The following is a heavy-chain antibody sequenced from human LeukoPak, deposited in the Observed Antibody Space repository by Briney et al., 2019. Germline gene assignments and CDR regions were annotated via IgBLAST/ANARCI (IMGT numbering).Heavy chain of an antibody. CDR3: ARGPRYYDSTTTFDY. CDR1: GYTFTGYY. CDR2: ISAYNGNT. V-gene: IGHV1-18*04. Sequence: ASVKVSCKASGYTFTGYYIHWVRQAPGQGLEWMGWISAYNGNTNYAQKFQGRVTMTTDTSTSTAYMELRSLRSDDSAVYYCARGPRYYDSTTTFDYWGQGTLVTVSS. D-gene: IGHD3-22*01. J-gene: IGHJ4*02.